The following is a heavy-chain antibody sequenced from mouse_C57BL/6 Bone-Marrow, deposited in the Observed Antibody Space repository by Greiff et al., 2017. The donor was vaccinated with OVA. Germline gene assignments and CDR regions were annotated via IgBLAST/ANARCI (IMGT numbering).Heavy chain of an antibody. CDR3: ATVVATQDFDY. V-gene: IGHV1-82*01. CDR1: GYAFSSSW. D-gene: IGHD1-1*01. Sequence: QVQLQQSGPELVKPGASVKISCKASGYAFSSSWMNWVKQRPGKGLEWIGRLYPGDGDTNYNGKFKGKATLTADKSSSTAYMQLSSLTSEDSAVYFCATVVATQDFDYWGKGTTLTVSS. CDR2: LYPGDGDT. J-gene: IGHJ2*01.